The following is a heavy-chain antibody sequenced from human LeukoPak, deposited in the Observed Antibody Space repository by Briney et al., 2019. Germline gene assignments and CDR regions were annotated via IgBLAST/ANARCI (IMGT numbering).Heavy chain of an antibody. V-gene: IGHV4-30-2*01. J-gene: IGHJ4*02. D-gene: IGHD5-18*01. CDR2: IYHSGSS. CDR3: ARSDTIMAIFDY. Sequence: SSETLSLTCAVSGGSISSGGYSWSWIRQPPGKGLEWIGYIYHSGSSYYNPSLKSRVTISVDRSKNQFSLKLSSVTAADTAVYYCARSDTIMAIFDYWGQGTLVTVSS. CDR1: GGSISSGGYS.